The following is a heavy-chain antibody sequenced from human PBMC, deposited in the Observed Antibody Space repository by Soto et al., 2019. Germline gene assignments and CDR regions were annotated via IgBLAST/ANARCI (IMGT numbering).Heavy chain of an antibody. J-gene: IGHJ4*02. CDR2: IRGSGGST. CDR1: GLTLSSYA. D-gene: IGHD3-22*01. Sequence: GRSLRLSCAASGLTLSSYAMSGVRQAPGKGLEWVSAIRGSGGSTYYADSVKGRFTISRDNSKNTLYLQMNSLRAEDTAVYYCAKELYYYDSSGYPAHFDYWGQGT. V-gene: IGHV3-23*01. CDR3: AKELYYYDSSGYPAHFDY.